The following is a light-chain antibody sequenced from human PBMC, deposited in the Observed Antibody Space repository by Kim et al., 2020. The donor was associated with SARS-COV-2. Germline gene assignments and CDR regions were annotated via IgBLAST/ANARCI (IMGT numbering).Light chain of an antibody. CDR1: QSLLHSNGYNY. CDR2: LGS. V-gene: IGKV2-28*01. CDR3: MQALQTPLT. Sequence: PASMSCRSSQSLLHSNGYNYLGWYLQKPGQSPQLLIYLGSNRASGVPDRFSGSGSGTDFTLKISRVEAEDVGVYYCMQALQTPLTFGGGTKVDIK. J-gene: IGKJ4*01.